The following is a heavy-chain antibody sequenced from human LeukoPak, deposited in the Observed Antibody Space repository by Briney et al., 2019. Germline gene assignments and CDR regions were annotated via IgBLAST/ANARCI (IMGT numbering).Heavy chain of an antibody. D-gene: IGHD6-13*01. Sequence: GGSLRLSCAASGFTFSTYWMHWVRQAPGKGLEWVAVVWHDGSNKYFADSVKGRFTISRDNSKNTLYVEMDSLRAEDTAVYYCARGGGAAVGDAFDIWGQGTKVTVSP. CDR3: ARGGGAAVGDAFDI. V-gene: IGHV3-33*08. J-gene: IGHJ3*02. CDR1: GFTFSTYW. CDR2: VWHDGSNK.